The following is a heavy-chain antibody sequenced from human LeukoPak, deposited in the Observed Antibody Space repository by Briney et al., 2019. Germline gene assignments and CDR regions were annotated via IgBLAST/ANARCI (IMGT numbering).Heavy chain of an antibody. Sequence: GGSLRLSCAASGFTFSSYEMNWFRKAPGKGLEWVSYISSSGSTIYYADSVKGRFTISRDNAKNSLYLQMNSLRAEDTAVYYCARDGKRGKYYFDYWGQGTLVTVSS. J-gene: IGHJ4*02. V-gene: IGHV3-48*03. CDR2: ISSSGSTI. CDR3: ARDGKRGKYYFDY. D-gene: IGHD1-26*01. CDR1: GFTFSSYE.